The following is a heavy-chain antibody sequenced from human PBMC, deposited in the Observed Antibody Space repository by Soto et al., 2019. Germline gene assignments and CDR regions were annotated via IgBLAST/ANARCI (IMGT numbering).Heavy chain of an antibody. CDR1: GYIFSKYA. J-gene: IGHJ5*02. CDR2: LNVGTGNT. V-gene: IGHV1-3*01. CDR3: ARERRDFILWFDT. Sequence: QVQLVQSGGEVKKPGASVKVSCKASGYIFSKYAIHWVRQVPGHKLEWMGWLNVGTGNTKYSQKFQGRVTITRDTSATTAYMELNSLTPEDTAVYSCARERRDFILWFDTWGQGTLVTVAS.